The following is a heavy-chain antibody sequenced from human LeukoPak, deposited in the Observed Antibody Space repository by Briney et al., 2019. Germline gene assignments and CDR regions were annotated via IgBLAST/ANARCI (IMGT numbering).Heavy chain of an antibody. Sequence: GGSLRLSCAASGFTFSSYNMNWVRQAPGKGLVWVSRINSDGSSTNYADSVKGRFTISRDNAENTLYLQMNSLRAEDTAVYYCARDNVSTLFDYWGQGTLVTVSS. V-gene: IGHV3-74*01. CDR2: INSDGSST. J-gene: IGHJ4*02. CDR1: GFTFSSYN. CDR3: ARDNVSTLFDY. D-gene: IGHD2/OR15-2a*01.